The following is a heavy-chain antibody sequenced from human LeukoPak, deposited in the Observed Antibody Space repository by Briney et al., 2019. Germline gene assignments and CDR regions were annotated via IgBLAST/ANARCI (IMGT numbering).Heavy chain of an antibody. D-gene: IGHD2-15*01. Sequence: PSETLSLTCIVSGGSISTYYWTWIRQPPGKGLEWIGFSHYTGSTNYNPSLKSRVTISVDTSKNQCSLKLNSVTAADTAVYYCARAPRGESDAAIGFYGLDVWGQGTTGTVSS. CDR1: GGSISTYY. V-gene: IGHV4-59*01. J-gene: IGHJ6*02. CDR2: SHYTGST. CDR3: ARAPRGESDAAIGFYGLDV.